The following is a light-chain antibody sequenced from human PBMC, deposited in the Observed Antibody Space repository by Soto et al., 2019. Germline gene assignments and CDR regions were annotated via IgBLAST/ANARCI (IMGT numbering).Light chain of an antibody. Sequence: EIVMTQSPATLSVSPGERATLSCRASQSVSSYLAWYQQKPGQAPRLLIYDASNRATGIPARFSGSGSGTDFTLTISSLEPEDFAVYYRQQRSNWPPITFGQGTRLEIK. CDR1: QSVSSY. CDR3: QQRSNWPPIT. V-gene: IGKV3-11*01. CDR2: DAS. J-gene: IGKJ5*01.